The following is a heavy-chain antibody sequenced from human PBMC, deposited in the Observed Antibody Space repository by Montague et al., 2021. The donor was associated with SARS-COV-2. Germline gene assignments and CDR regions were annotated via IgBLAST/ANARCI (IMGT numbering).Heavy chain of an antibody. CDR2: ISYEGSIT. J-gene: IGHJ6*02. CDR3: ARAQIFEVVTFYHGLDV. D-gene: IGHD3-3*01. Sequence: SLRPSCAASGFSFNNYAMHWVRQAPGKGLEWVALISYEGSITHYTDSLKGRFTISRDSSKNTLYLQMKSLRVEDTAVYFCARAQIFEVVTFYHGLDVWGQGTTVTVSS. V-gene: IGHV3-30*04. CDR1: GFSFNNYA.